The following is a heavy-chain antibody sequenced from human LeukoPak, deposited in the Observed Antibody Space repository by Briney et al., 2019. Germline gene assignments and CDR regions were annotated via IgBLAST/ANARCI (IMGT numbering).Heavy chain of an antibody. V-gene: IGHV4-30-2*01. CDR3: ARKYSSSVDV. Sequence: KTSQTLSLTCTVSGGSISSGGYYWSWIRQPPGKGLEWIGYIYHSGSTYYNPALKSRVTISVDRSKNQFSLKLSSVTAADTAVYYCARKYSSSVDVWGKGTTVTVSS. J-gene: IGHJ6*04. CDR1: GGSISSGGYY. CDR2: IYHSGST. D-gene: IGHD6-6*01.